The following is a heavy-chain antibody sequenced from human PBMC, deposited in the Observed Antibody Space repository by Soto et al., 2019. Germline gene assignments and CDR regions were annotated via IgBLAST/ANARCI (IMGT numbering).Heavy chain of an antibody. D-gene: IGHD3-22*01. CDR3: ARDSSGYSDDWYFEL. CDR1: GGSISSGDYY. Sequence: QVQLQESGPGLVKPSQTLSLTCTVSGGSISSGDYYWSWIRQPPGKGLEWIGYIYYSGSTYYNPSLKRRVTISVDTSTNQFSLKLSSVTAADTAVYYCARDSSGYSDDWYFELWGRGTLVTVSS. CDR2: IYYSGST. V-gene: IGHV4-30-4*01. J-gene: IGHJ2*01.